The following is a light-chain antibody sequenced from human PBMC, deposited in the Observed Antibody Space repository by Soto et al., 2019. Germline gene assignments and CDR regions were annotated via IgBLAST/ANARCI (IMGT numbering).Light chain of an antibody. Sequence: DIPMTQSPSSLSASVGDRVTITCRANTGINNYLAWYQQKPGKVPKLLIYAASTWQSGVPSRFSGSGSGTDFTLTISSLQAEDVATYYCLKYISAPFTFGPGTKVDI. CDR1: TGINNY. CDR3: LKYISAPFT. CDR2: AAS. J-gene: IGKJ3*01. V-gene: IGKV1-27*01.